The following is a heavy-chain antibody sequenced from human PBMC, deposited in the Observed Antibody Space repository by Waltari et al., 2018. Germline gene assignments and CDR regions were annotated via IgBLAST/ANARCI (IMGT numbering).Heavy chain of an antibody. CDR2: ISFDGNNI. CDR1: GISVRGEA. V-gene: IGHV3-30*01. Sequence: QVQLVESGGGVVQPGKSLTLSCEVPGISVRGEAMPWVRQAPGKGLECVAVISFDGNNIYFADSVKGRFTINRDNSKNTLSLQMNSLTPEDTAIYYCARDGHSYFYGSWSDYWGQGTLVTVSS. CDR3: ARDGHSYFYGSWSDY. J-gene: IGHJ4*02. D-gene: IGHD3-10*01.